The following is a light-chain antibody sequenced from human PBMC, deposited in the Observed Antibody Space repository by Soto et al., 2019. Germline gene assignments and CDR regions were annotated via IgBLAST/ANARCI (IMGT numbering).Light chain of an antibody. CDR2: GAS. V-gene: IGKV3-20*01. CDR1: QRVSSSY. CDR3: QQYDNSPYT. J-gene: IGKJ2*01. Sequence: ETVLTQSPGPLSLSPGERVTLSCRTSQRVSSSYLAWYQQKPGQAPRLLMFGASSRATDIPARFSGSGSGTHFTLTISRLEPEDFAVYYCQQYDNSPYTFGQGTKLEIK.